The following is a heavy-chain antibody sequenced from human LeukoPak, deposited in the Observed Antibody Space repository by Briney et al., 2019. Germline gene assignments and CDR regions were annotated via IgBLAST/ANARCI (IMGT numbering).Heavy chain of an antibody. CDR3: AKDLSSSSFARLYHYGMDV. D-gene: IGHD6-6*01. V-gene: IGHV3-48*01. CDR2: IGSSGNSI. CDR1: GFTFSTNS. J-gene: IGHJ6*02. Sequence: PGGSLRLSCAASGFTFSTNSMNWVRQAPGKGLEWVSYIGSSGNSIYYTDSVRGRFTISRDTAKNTLYLQMNSLRAGDTAVYYCAKDLSSSSFARLYHYGMDVWGQGTTVTVSS.